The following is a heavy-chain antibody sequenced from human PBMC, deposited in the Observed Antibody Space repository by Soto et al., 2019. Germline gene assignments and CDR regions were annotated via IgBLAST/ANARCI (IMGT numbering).Heavy chain of an antibody. V-gene: IGHV4-34*12. J-gene: IGHJ3*02. Sequence: SETLSLTCAIYGASLGGFHWTWLRQAPGKGLEWIGELIHGGSTNYNPSLKSRVSFSLDTSKNQFSLHLMSVTAADTAVYYCARSPLGYNYVRQTWREVGDSFDIWGRGTMVT. CDR1: GASLGGFH. CDR3: ARSPLGYNYVRQTWREVGDSFDI. D-gene: IGHD3-16*01. CDR2: LIHGGST.